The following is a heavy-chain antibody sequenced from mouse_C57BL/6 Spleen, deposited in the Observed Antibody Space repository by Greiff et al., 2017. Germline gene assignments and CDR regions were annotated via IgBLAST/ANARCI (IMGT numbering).Heavy chain of an antibody. CDR1: GYSITSGYY. V-gene: IGHV3-6*01. J-gene: IGHJ4*01. Sequence: EVQVVESGPGLVKPSQSLSLTCSVTGYSITSGYYWNWIRQFPGNKLEWMGYISYDGSNNYNPSLKNRISITRDTSKNQFFLKLNSVTTEDTATYYCAREATVVGMDYWGQGTSVTVSS. D-gene: IGHD1-1*01. CDR3: AREATVVGMDY. CDR2: ISYDGSN.